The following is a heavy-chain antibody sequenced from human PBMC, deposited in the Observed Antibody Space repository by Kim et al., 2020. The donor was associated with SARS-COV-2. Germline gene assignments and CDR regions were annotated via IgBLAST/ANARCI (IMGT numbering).Heavy chain of an antibody. D-gene: IGHD3-22*01. V-gene: IGHV4-61*01. CDR1: GASVGSVSYY. CDR2: VYYNGST. Sequence: SETLSLTCDVSGASVGSVSYYWSFLRQPPGKGLEWIGFVYYNGSTNYNPSLKSRITIALDKFKNQFSLRLTSVTADDTAVYYCARDRVRYSDSSSFYDHWGQGSQVTVSS. CDR3: ARDRVRYSDSSSFYDH. J-gene: IGHJ5*02.